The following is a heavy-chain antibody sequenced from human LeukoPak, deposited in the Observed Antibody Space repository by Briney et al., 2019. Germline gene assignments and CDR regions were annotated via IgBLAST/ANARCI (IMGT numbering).Heavy chain of an antibody. CDR2: ISPNRGDT. CDR3: ASSGSSWSEFDY. Sequence: ASVKVSCKASGYTFTGYYIHWVRQAPGQGLEWMGWISPNRGDTKYTQKFQGRVTMTRDTSISTVYMELRRLRSDDTAVYYCASSGSSWSEFDYWGQGTLVTVSS. J-gene: IGHJ4*02. D-gene: IGHD6-13*01. V-gene: IGHV1-2*02. CDR1: GYTFTGYY.